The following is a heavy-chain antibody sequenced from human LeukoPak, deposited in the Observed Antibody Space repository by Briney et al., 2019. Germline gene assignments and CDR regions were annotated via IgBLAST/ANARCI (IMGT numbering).Heavy chain of an antibody. J-gene: IGHJ4*02. CDR3: AKDRSSGSSWGDVDY. CDR2: ITGSGGTT. Sequence: QPGGSLRLSCAASGFTFSSYVMSWVRQAPGRGLEWVSSITGSGGTTYYADSVKGRFTISRGNSENTLYLQMNSLRAEDTAVYYCAKDRSSGSSWGDVDYWGQGTLVTVSS. V-gene: IGHV3-23*01. CDR1: GFTFSSYV. D-gene: IGHD1-26*01.